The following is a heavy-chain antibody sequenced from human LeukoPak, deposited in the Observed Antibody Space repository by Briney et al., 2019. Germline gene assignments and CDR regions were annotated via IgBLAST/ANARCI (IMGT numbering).Heavy chain of an antibody. CDR1: GGSISSSNW. CDR3: ARDIVGATDDAFDI. D-gene: IGHD1-26*01. V-gene: IGHV4-4*02. Sequence: SETLSLTCAVSGGSISSSNWWSWVRQPPGKGLEWIGEIYHSGSTNYNPSLKSRVTISVDKSKNQFSLKLSSVTAADTAVYYCARDIVGATDDAFDIWGQGTMVTVSS. CDR2: IYHSGST. J-gene: IGHJ3*02.